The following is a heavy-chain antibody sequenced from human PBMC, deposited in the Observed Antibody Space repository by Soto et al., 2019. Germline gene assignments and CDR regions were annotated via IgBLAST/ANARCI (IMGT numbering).Heavy chain of an antibody. V-gene: IGHV4-39*01. CDR2: IYYSGST. Sequence: QLQLQESGPGLVKPSETLSLTCTVSGGSISSSSYYWGWIRQPPGKGLEWIGSIYYSGSTYYNPSLKIRVTISVDTSKNQSPLKLGSVTAADTAVYYCARNAVHSSGFTDYWGQGTRSPSPQ. J-gene: IGHJ4*02. D-gene: IGHD6-19*01. CDR1: GGSISSSSYY. CDR3: ARNAVHSSGFTDY.